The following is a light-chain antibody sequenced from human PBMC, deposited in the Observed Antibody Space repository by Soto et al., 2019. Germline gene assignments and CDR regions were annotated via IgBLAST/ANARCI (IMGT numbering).Light chain of an antibody. CDR2: DAS. CDR1: QSVSSY. V-gene: IGKV3-11*01. Sequence: EIVLTQSPATLSLPPGERATLSCRASQSVSSYLAWYQQKPGQAPRLLIYDASNRATGIPARFSGSGSGTDFTLTISSLEPEDFAVYYCQQRSNFFGGGTKVDIK. CDR3: QQRSNF. J-gene: IGKJ4*01.